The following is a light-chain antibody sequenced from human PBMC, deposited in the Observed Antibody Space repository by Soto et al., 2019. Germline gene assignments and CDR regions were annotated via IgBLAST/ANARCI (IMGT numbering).Light chain of an antibody. CDR1: SSDVGGYNY. CDR2: EVS. CDR3: SPYAGSNMRV. Sequence: QSALTQPPSASGSPGQSVTISCTGTSSDVGGYNYVSWYQQHPGKAPKLMIYEVSKRPSGVPDRFSGSKSGNTASLTVSGLQAEDEADYYCSPYAGSNMRVFGGGTKVTVL. V-gene: IGLV2-8*01. J-gene: IGLJ2*01.